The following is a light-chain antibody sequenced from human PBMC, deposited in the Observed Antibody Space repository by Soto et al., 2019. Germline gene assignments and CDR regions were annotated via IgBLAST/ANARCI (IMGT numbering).Light chain of an antibody. J-gene: IGKJ1*01. CDR2: GAS. CDR3: QQYYYWRA. Sequence: EIVMTQSPVTLSVSPGERATLSCRASQSVNRNLAWYQQKPGQAPRLLIYGASTRATGIPARFSGSGSGTDFTLTISSLQSEDFAVYYCQQYYYWRAFGQGTKVDIK. CDR1: QSVNRN. V-gene: IGKV3-15*01.